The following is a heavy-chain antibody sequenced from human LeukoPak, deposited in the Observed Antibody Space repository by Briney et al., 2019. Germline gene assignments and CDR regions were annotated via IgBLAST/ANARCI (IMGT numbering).Heavy chain of an antibody. Sequence: SETLSLTCAVYGGSFSGYYCSWIRHPPGKGLEWIGEIYHSGSTNYNPSLRSRVTISVDTSKNQFSLKLRSVTAADTAVYYCARFNVYYDILTGYYPPYYYYGMDVWGQGTTVTVSS. J-gene: IGHJ6*02. D-gene: IGHD3-9*01. CDR3: ARFNVYYDILTGYYPPYYYYGMDV. V-gene: IGHV4-34*01. CDR1: GGSFSGYY. CDR2: IYHSGST.